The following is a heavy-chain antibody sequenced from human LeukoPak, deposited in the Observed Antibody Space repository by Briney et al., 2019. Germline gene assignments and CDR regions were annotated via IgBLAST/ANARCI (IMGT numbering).Heavy chain of an antibody. J-gene: IGHJ4*02. Sequence: GGSLRLSCAASGFTFSNAWMSWVRQAPGKGLEWDSAISGSGGSTYYADSVKGRFTISRDNSKNTLYLQMNSLRAEDTAVHYCAKPGIVGASTFDYWGQGTLVTVSS. D-gene: IGHD1-26*01. V-gene: IGHV3-23*01. CDR3: AKPGIVGASTFDY. CDR2: ISGSGGST. CDR1: GFTFSNAW.